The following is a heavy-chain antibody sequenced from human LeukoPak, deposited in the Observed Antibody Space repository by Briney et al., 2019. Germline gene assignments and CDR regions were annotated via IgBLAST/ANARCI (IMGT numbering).Heavy chain of an antibody. CDR3: ARDRSGSYPSN. Sequence: GGSLRLSCAASGFTVSSNYMSWVRQAPGKGLEWVSVIYSGGSTYYADSVKGRFTISRDNSKNTLCLQMNSLRAEDTAVYYCARDRSGSYPSNWGQGTLVTVSS. CDR1: GFTVSSNY. D-gene: IGHD1-26*01. CDR2: IYSGGST. J-gene: IGHJ4*02. V-gene: IGHV3-53*01.